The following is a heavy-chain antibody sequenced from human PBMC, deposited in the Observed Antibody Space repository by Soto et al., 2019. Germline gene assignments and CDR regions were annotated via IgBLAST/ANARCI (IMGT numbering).Heavy chain of an antibody. CDR1: GYTFTTYD. V-gene: IGHV1-8*01. CDR3: VALAR. J-gene: IGHJ4*02. CDR2: MKPSSGDT. Sequence: ASVKVSCKASGYTFTTYDINCVRQATGQGLEWMGWMKPSSGDTGYGQKFQGRVALTRDTSTSTAYMELSGLKSEDTAVYYCVALARWGQGTLVTVSS. D-gene: IGHD6-6*01.